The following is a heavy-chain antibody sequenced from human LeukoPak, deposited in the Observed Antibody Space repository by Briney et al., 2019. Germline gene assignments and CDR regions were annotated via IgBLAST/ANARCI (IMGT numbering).Heavy chain of an antibody. CDR2: ISGGGLST. J-gene: IGHJ3*01. D-gene: IGHD2/OR15-2a*01. CDR3: ARAGYYGDDAFDL. CDR1: EITFSSYV. V-gene: IGHV3-23*01. Sequence: PGGSLRLSCATSEITFSSYVVSWVRQAPGKGLEWVSTISGGGLSTHYADSVKGRLTISRDNAKNSLYLQMNNLTAADTAIYYCARAGYYGDDAFDLWGQGTRVTVSS.